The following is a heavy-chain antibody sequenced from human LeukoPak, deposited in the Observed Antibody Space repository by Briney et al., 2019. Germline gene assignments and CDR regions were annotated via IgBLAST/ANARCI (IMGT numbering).Heavy chain of an antibody. CDR2: IYTDTIT. J-gene: IGHJ6*03. Sequence: SETLSLTCTVSGGSISSGSYWWNWLRQPAGKGLEWIGRIYTDTITTYNPSLKSRVTISVDTAKNQFSLKLSSVTAPDTAVYYCARATEAHSWRTRYYDYYMDVWGKGTTVTVSS. D-gene: IGHD6-13*01. V-gene: IGHV4-61*02. CDR3: ARATEAHSWRTRYYDYYMDV. CDR1: GGSISSGSYW.